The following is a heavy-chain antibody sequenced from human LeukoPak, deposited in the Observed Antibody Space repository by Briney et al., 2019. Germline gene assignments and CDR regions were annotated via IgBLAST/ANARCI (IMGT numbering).Heavy chain of an antibody. D-gene: IGHD3-9*01. V-gene: IGHV3-30*02. CDR1: GFTFSSYG. CDR3: AKGFGGYDILTGYYRGDFDY. CDR2: IRYDGSNK. J-gene: IGHJ4*02. Sequence: PGGSLRLSCAASGFTFSSYGMHWVRQAPGKGLEWVAFIRYDGSNKYYADSVKGRFTISRDNSKNTLYLQMNSLRAEDTAVYYCAKGFGGYDILTGYYRGDFDYWGQGTLVTVSS.